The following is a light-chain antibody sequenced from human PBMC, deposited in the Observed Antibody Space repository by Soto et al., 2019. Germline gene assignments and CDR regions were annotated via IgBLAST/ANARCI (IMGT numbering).Light chain of an antibody. CDR2: LAS. CDR3: QQAAQSPLT. CDR1: QSLLQSNGNNH. Sequence: DIVLTQSPLSLPVTPGEPASISCRSSQSLLQSNGNNHVDWYLQRPGQSPQLLLYLASSRASGVPDRFSGSGSGTEFSLEISRVEAEDVGVYYCQQAAQSPLTFGQGTRLEIK. V-gene: IGKV2-28*01. J-gene: IGKJ5*01.